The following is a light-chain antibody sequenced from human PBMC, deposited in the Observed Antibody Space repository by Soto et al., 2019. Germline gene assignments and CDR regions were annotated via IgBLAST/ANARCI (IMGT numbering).Light chain of an antibody. CDR1: QSVSSSY. Sequence: EILLTQSPGTPAFSPRERATPSFRASQSVSSSYLAWYQHKPGQAPRLLIYDTSTRATGVPARFSGSGSGTDFTLTISSLQSEDFAVYYCQHYNYWPPKTFGQGTKVDIK. J-gene: IGKJ1*01. CDR3: QHYNYWPPKT. V-gene: IGKV3-15*01. CDR2: DTS.